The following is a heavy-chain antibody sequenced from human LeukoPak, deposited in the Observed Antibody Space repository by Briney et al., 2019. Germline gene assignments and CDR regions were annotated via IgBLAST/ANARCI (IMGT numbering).Heavy chain of an antibody. Sequence: GRSLRLSCAASGFTFDDYAMHWVRQAPGKGLEWVSGISWNSGSIGYADSVKGRFTISRDNAENSLYLQMNSLRAADTAVYYCARDRVRYSSGYTCFDYWGQGTLVTVSS. CDR2: ISWNSGSI. V-gene: IGHV3-9*01. J-gene: IGHJ4*02. CDR1: GFTFDDYA. CDR3: ARDRVRYSSGYTCFDY. D-gene: IGHD5-18*01.